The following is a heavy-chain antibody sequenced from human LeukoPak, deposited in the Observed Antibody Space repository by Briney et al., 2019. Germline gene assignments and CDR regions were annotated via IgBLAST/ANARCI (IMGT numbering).Heavy chain of an antibody. J-gene: IGHJ5*02. CDR1: GVSISTYY. Sequence: RSSETLSLTCTVSGVSISTYYWSWIRQHPGKGLEWIGYISDVGSNDYNPSLKGRVTISRDTSKNQFSLGLSSVTAADAAVYHCARDKAPGGKRWFDPWGQGTLVIVSS. D-gene: IGHD4-23*01. CDR3: ARDKAPGGKRWFDP. CDR2: ISDVGSN. V-gene: IGHV4-59*01.